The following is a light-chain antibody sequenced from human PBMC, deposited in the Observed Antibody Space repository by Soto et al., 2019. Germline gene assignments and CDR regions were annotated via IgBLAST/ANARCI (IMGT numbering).Light chain of an antibody. CDR3: QQYNNWPRT. J-gene: IGKJ1*01. CDR2: GAS. V-gene: IGKV3-15*01. Sequence: EIVMTQSPATLSVSPGERATLSCRASQSVSSNLAWYQQKPGQAPSLLIYGASTRATGIPARFSGSGSGTEITLTIISLQSEDFAVYYCQQYNNWPRTFGQGTKVQIK. CDR1: QSVSSN.